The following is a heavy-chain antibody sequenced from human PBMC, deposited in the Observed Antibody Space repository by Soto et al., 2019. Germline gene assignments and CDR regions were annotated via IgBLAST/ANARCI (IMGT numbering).Heavy chain of an antibody. V-gene: IGHV3-33*01. CDR3: ASAPAGDYSLYNYYAMDV. Sequence: QVQLVASGGGGVQPGTSLRLSCEASGFTFSDHAMHWVRQAPGKGLEWVAVVWFDGGNKFYTDSLKGRFTISRDNSKNTLFLQMTSLRVVDTAVYYCASAPAGDYSLYNYYAMDVWGQGTQVTVSS. CDR1: GFTFSDHA. J-gene: IGHJ6*02. CDR2: VWFDGGNK. D-gene: IGHD4-17*01.